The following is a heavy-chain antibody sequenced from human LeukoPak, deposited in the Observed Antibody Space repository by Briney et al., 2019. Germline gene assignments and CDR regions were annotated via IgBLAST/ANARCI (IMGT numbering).Heavy chain of an antibody. CDR2: INWDGSTT. Sequence: GGSLRLSCAASGFTYDDDAMNWVRQAPGKGLECVSGINWDGSTTVYVDSVKGRFTISRENPKNSLYLQMNSLRAEDTDLYYCARDRSIAVDVGVDYWGQGTLVTVSS. CDR1: GFTYDDDA. D-gene: IGHD6-19*01. V-gene: IGHV3-20*04. J-gene: IGHJ4*02. CDR3: ARDRSIAVDVGVDY.